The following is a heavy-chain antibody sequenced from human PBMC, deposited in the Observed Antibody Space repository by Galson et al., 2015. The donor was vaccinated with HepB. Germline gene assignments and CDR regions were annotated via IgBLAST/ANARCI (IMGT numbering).Heavy chain of an antibody. CDR2: IMGSGDST. J-gene: IGHJ5*01. V-gene: IGHV3-23*01. CDR1: GFAFHSHA. CDR3: AKGYGIFDS. D-gene: IGHD5-18*01. Sequence: SLRLSCEASGFAFHSHAMSWVRQAPGRGLEWISGIMGSGDSTFYGDSVKGRFTVSRDNANNMLYLQMDSLRAEDAGLYFCAKGYGIFDSWGPGILVTVSA.